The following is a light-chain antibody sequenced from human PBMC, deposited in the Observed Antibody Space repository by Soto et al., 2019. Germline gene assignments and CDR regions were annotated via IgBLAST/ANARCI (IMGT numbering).Light chain of an antibody. V-gene: IGKV3-20*01. CDR3: HQYGSSPLT. CDR2: GAS. CDR1: QSVTSNF. Sequence: EIVLTHSPGTLSLSPGERATLTCRASQSVTSNFLAWYQQKPGQAPRLLMYGASSRATGIPDRFSGSGSGTDFTLTISRLEPEDFALYYCHQYGSSPLTFGPGTKVDIK. J-gene: IGKJ3*01.